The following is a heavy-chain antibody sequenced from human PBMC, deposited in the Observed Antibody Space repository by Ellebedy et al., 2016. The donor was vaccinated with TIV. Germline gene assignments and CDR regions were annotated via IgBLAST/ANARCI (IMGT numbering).Heavy chain of an antibody. CDR2: INEDGTKK. CDR1: GFTFSRIW. D-gene: IGHD4-17*01. V-gene: IGHV3-7*01. CDR3: ARAIYGASYL. Sequence: GGSLRLSCAASGFTFSRIWMSWVRQAPGKGLEWVANINEDGTKKHYVDSVRGRFTISRDYAGNSLFLQMNSLGAEDTAVYYCARAIYGASYLWGRGTLVTVSS. J-gene: IGHJ2*01.